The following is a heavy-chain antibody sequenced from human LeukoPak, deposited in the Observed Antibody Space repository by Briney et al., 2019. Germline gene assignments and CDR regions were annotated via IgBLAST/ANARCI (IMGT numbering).Heavy chain of an antibody. CDR3: AKDGSSWPEGAFDI. D-gene: IGHD6-13*01. V-gene: IGHV3-30*07. CDR1: GFKFFTFA. CDR2: ISYDGSNK. Sequence: GGSLRLSCEASGFKFFTFAMHWVRRAPGKGLEWVAIISYDGSNKYYGDPVKGRFTISRDNSKNTLYLQMNSLRAEDTAVYYCAKDGSSWPEGAFDIWGQGTMVTVSS. J-gene: IGHJ3*02.